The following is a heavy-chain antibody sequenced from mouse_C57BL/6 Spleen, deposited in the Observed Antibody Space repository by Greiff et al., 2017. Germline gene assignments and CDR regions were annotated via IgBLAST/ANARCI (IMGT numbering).Heavy chain of an antibody. CDR2: IYPRSGNT. Sequence: QVQLKESGAELARPGASVKLSCKASGYTFTSYGISWVKQRTGQGLEWIGEIYPRSGNTYYNEKFKGKATLTADKSSSTAYMELRSLTSEDSAVYFCARREQTGYWGQGTLVTVSA. CDR1: GYTFTSYG. CDR3: ARREQTGY. V-gene: IGHV1-81*01. J-gene: IGHJ3*02.